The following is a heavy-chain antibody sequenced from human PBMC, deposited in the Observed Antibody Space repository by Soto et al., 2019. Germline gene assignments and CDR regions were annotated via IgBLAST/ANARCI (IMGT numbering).Heavy chain of an antibody. Sequence: SETLSLTCTVSGGSISSYYWSWIRQPPGKGLEWIGYIYYSGSTNYNPSLKSRVTISVDTSKNQFSLKLSSVTAADTAVYYCARDGYSSGWYFDYWGQGTLVTSPQ. CDR1: GGSISSYY. V-gene: IGHV4-59*01. CDR3: ARDGYSSGWYFDY. J-gene: IGHJ4*02. CDR2: IYYSGST. D-gene: IGHD6-19*01.